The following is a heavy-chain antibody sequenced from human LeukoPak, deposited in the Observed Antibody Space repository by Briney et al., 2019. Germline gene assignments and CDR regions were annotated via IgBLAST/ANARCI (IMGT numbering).Heavy chain of an antibody. J-gene: IGHJ4*02. CDR3: ARLSQTPDYYTLGGYYYLGY. CDR1: RYTFTSYD. V-gene: IGHV1-8*01. CDR2: INPNTGRT. Sequence: ASVKVSCKASRYTFTSYDINWVREAAGHGLEWMGWINPNTGRTGYAQKFQGRITMTSDTSINAAYMELTKLRSEDTAIYYCARLSQTPDYYTLGGYYYLGYWGQGTPVTVSS. D-gene: IGHD3-10*01.